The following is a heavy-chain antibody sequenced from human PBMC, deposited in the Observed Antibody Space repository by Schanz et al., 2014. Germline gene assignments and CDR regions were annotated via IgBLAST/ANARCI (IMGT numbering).Heavy chain of an antibody. Sequence: QVQLVQSGAEVKKPGSSVKVSCKASGGTFSSFAIFWVRQAPGQGLEWMGWINPNSGDRNYAQKFQGRVTMTRDTSISTAYMELSRLRSDDTAVYYCARGGRSSTRLMDVWGQGTTVTVSS. CDR2: INPNSGDR. J-gene: IGHJ6*02. CDR1: GGTFSSFA. CDR3: ARGGRSSTRLMDV. V-gene: IGHV1-2*02. D-gene: IGHD2-2*01.